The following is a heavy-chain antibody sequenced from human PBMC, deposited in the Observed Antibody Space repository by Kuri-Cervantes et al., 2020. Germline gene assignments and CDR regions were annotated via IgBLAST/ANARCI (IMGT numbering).Heavy chain of an antibody. Sequence: SETLSLTCVVSGYSISSNKWWSWVRQFPGKGLEWIGEIHHHGTTNYNPSLNSRVTISVDKSSNVFSLKLRSVTAADTAVYFCGAREWDVDNAGIVRYWGQGNLVTVSS. CDR1: GYSISSNKW. CDR2: IHHHGTT. V-gene: IGHV4-4*02. D-gene: IGHD1-26*01. CDR3: GAREWDVDNAGIVRY. J-gene: IGHJ4*02.